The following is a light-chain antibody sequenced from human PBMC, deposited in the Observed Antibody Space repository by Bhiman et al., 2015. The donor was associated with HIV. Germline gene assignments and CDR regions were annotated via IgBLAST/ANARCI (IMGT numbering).Light chain of an antibody. CDR1: ILARKY. J-gene: IGLJ3*02. CDR3: QAWDITFPL. V-gene: IGLV3-27*01. Sequence: SYELTQPSSVSVSPGQTVKITCSGDILARKYARWFQQKPGQAPMLIIYEDIERPSGIPERISGSSSGTTVTLTISGAQATDEADYYCQAWDITFPLFGGGTKLTVL. CDR2: EDI.